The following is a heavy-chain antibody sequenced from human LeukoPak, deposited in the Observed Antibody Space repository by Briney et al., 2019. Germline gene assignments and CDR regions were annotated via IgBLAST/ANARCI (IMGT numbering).Heavy chain of an antibody. CDR1: GGTFSSYA. CDR2: IIPIFGTA. Sequence: ASVKVSCKASGGTFSSYAISWVRQAPGQGLEWMGGIIPIFGTANYAQKFQGRVTITADKSTSTAYMELSSLRSEDTAVYYCASHVRQQLDRKGGAFDIWGQGTMVTVSS. V-gene: IGHV1-69*06. J-gene: IGHJ3*02. CDR3: ASHVRQQLDRKGGAFDI. D-gene: IGHD6-13*01.